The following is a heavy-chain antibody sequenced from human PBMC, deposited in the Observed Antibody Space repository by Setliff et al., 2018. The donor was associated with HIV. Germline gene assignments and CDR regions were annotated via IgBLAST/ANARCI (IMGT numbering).Heavy chain of an antibody. J-gene: IGHJ4*02. CDR3: VRQDRGYCSDTSCYAPFDY. CDR1: GYSFTNYW. CDR2: IYPGDSDT. D-gene: IGHD2-2*01. V-gene: IGHV5-51*01. Sequence: GESLKISCKGSGYSFTNYWINWVRQMPGKGLEWMGIIYPGDSDTRYSPSFQGQVTISADKSISTAYLQWSSLKASDTAMYYCVRQDRGYCSDTSCYAPFDYWGQGTLVTVSS.